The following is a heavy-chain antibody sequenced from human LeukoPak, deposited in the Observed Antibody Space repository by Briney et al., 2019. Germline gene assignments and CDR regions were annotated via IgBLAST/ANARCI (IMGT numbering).Heavy chain of an antibody. CDR3: ASSDPYYGMDV. CDR1: GGSISSYY. V-gene: IGHV4-59*01. J-gene: IGHJ6*02. CDR2: IYYSGST. Sequence: SQTLSLTCTVSGGSISSYYWSWIRQPPAKGLEWIGYIYYSGSTNYNPSLRSRVTISVDPSKNLFSLKLNSVTAADTGVYYCASSDPYYGMDVWGQGTTVTVSS.